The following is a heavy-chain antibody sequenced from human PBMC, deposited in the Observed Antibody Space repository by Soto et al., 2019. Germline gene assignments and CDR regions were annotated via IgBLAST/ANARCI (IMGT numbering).Heavy chain of an antibody. V-gene: IGHV3-30*18. D-gene: IGHD3-3*01. CDR1: GFTFSIYG. Sequence: PVESLRLSYRSSGFTFSIYGMHWVRQAPGKGLEWVALISYDGSNKYYADSVKGRFTISRDNSKNTLYLQMTSLRAEDTAVYYCAKEGKLRFLQWLPRSNWFDPWGQGT. CDR3: AKEGKLRFLQWLPRSNWFDP. J-gene: IGHJ5*02. CDR2: ISYDGSNK.